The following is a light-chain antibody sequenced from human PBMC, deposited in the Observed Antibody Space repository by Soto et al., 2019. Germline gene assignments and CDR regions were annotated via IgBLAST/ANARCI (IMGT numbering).Light chain of an antibody. Sequence: EVVMTQSPDTLSVSPWETVTLSCRASQSVRSKLAWYQQKPGQAPRLFIYGASTRATGIPARFSGSGSGTDFTLTISSLQPEDFATYYCQQSYSTHITFGQGTRLEI. CDR1: QSVRSK. CDR2: GAS. J-gene: IGKJ5*01. V-gene: IGKV3-15*01. CDR3: QQSYSTHIT.